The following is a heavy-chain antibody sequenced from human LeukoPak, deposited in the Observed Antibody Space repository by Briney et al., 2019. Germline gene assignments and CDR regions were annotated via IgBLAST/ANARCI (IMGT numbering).Heavy chain of an antibody. D-gene: IGHD6-19*01. CDR3: ARAEHVSIAVAGTWFDP. J-gene: IGHJ5*02. Sequence: SETLSLTCTVSGGSISSYYWSWIRQPPGKGLEWIGYIYCSGSTNYNPSLKSRVTISVDTSKNQFSLKLSSVTAADTAVYYCARAEHVSIAVAGTWFDPWGQGTLVTVSS. CDR1: GGSISSYY. CDR2: IYCSGST. V-gene: IGHV4-59*01.